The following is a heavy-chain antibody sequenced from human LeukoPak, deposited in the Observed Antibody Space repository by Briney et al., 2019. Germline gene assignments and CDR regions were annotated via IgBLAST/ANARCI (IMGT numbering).Heavy chain of an antibody. Sequence: GGSLRLSCAAFGFTFSSYGTHWVRHAPGKGLEYVSAISSNGDSTYYANSVKGRFTISRDNSKNTLFLQMGSLRAEDMAVYYCTRGDSGWLDYWGRGTLVTVSS. CDR1: GFTFSSYG. CDR3: TRGDSGWLDY. D-gene: IGHD6-19*01. CDR2: ISSNGDST. J-gene: IGHJ4*02. V-gene: IGHV3-64*01.